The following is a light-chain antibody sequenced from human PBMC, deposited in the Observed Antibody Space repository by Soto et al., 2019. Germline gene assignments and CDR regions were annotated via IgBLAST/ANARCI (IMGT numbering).Light chain of an antibody. CDR2: DAS. CDR3: QHYNIFSS. J-gene: IGKJ3*01. V-gene: IGKV1-5*01. Sequence: DIQMTQSPSTLSASVGDRVTITCRASQSISSWLAWYQQKPGKAPKLLIHDASSLQSGVPSRFSGSGSGTEFTLTISSLQPDDFATYYCQHYNIFSSFGPGTTVDIK. CDR1: QSISSW.